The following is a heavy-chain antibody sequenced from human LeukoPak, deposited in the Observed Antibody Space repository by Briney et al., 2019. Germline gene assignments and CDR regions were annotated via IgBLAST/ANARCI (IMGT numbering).Heavy chain of an antibody. CDR2: IYNSGST. CDR3: AGGRITIFGVVTPHFDY. Sequence: SETLSLTCTVSRGSISSYYWTWIRQPPGKGLEWIGYIYNSGSTNYNPSLKSRVTISVDTSKNQFSLKLSSVTAADTAVYYCAGGRITIFGVVTPHFDYWGQGTLVTVSS. V-gene: IGHV4-59*01. CDR1: RGSISSYY. D-gene: IGHD3-3*01. J-gene: IGHJ4*02.